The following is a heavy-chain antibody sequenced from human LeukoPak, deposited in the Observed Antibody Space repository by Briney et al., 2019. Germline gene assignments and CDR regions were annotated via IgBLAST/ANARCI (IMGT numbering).Heavy chain of an antibody. CDR1: GFTYSSYG. D-gene: IGHD3-3*01. Sequence: GGALRLSCAASGFTYSSYGMHWVRQARGKGLEWVAVISYDGSNKYYAGSVKGRFTISRDNSKNTLYLQMNSLSAEDTAVYYCAKGVTIFGVVIIVGAFDIWGQGTMVTVSS. CDR3: AKGVTIFGVVIIVGAFDI. J-gene: IGHJ3*02. V-gene: IGHV3-30*18. CDR2: ISYDGSNK.